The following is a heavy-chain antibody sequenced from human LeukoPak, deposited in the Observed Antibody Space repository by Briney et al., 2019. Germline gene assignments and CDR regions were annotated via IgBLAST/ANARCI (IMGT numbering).Heavy chain of an antibody. V-gene: IGHV3-23*01. D-gene: IGHD4-17*01. CDR1: GFTFSSYA. Sequence: GGSLRLSCAASGFTFSSYAMSWVRQAPGKGLEWVSAISGSGGSTYYADSVKGRFTISRGNSKNTLYLQMNSLRAEDTAVYYCAREEDYGDYPPYYYGMDVWGQGTTVTVSS. CDR3: AREEDYGDYPPYYYGMDV. CDR2: ISGSGGST. J-gene: IGHJ6*02.